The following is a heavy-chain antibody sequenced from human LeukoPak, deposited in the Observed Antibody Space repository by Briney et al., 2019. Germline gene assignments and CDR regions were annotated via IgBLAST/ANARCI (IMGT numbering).Heavy chain of an antibody. Sequence: GGSLRLSCAASGFTFSSYSMNWVRQAPGKGLEWVSSISSSSSYIYYADSVKGRFTISRDNAKNSLYLQMNSLRAEDTAVYYCAREQWPNWFDPWGLGTLVTVSS. CDR3: AREQWPNWFDP. D-gene: IGHD6-19*01. CDR1: GFTFSSYS. V-gene: IGHV3-21*01. CDR2: ISSSSSYI. J-gene: IGHJ5*02.